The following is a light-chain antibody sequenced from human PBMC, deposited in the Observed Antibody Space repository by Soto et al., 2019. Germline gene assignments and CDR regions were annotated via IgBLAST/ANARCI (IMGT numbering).Light chain of an antibody. J-gene: IGKJ1*01. CDR1: QPISDY. V-gene: IGKV4-1*01. CDR3: QQYYSTPWT. Sequence: DIQMTQSPSSLSASVGDRVTITCRTSQPISDYLNWYQQKPGQPPKLLIYWASTRESGVPDRFSGSGSGTDFTLTISSLQAEDVAVYYCQQYYSTPWTFGQGTKVDIK. CDR2: WAS.